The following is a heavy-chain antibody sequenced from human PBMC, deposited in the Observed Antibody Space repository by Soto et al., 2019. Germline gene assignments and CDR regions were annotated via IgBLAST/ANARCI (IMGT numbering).Heavy chain of an antibody. J-gene: IGHJ6*03. Sequence: GGSLRLSCAASGFIFSSYWMHWVRQAPGKGLVWVSRINNDGSDTTYADSVKGRFTVSRDNTKNSLYLEMNSLRAEDTAVYYCARALYHYCGSTICYYMDVWGKGTTVTV. CDR2: INNDGSDT. D-gene: IGHD2-2*01. V-gene: IGHV3-74*01. CDR3: ARALYHYCGSTICYYMDV. CDR1: GFIFSSYW.